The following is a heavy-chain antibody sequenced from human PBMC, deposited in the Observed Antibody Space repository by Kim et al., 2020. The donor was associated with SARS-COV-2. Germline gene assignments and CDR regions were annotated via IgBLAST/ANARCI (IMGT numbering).Heavy chain of an antibody. J-gene: IGHJ3*02. CDR3: AKDRSGSSFDAFDI. Sequence: ADSVKGRFTSSRDNAKNSLYLQMNSRRAEDTALYYCAKDRSGSSFDAFDIWGQGTMVTVSS. D-gene: IGHD1-26*01. V-gene: IGHV3-9*01.